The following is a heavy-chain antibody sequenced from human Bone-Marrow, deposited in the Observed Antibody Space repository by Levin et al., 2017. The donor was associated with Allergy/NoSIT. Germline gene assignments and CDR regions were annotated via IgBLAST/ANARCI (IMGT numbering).Heavy chain of an antibody. D-gene: IGHD5-12*01. Sequence: GASVKVSCKASGYTFTGYYMHWVRQAPGQGLEWMGRINPNSGGTNYAQKFQGRVTMTRDTSISTAYMELSRLRSDDTAVYYCAREEGMVATYGFDYWGQGTLVTVSS. V-gene: IGHV1-2*06. J-gene: IGHJ4*02. CDR1: GYTFTGYY. CDR2: INPNSGGT. CDR3: AREEGMVATYGFDY.